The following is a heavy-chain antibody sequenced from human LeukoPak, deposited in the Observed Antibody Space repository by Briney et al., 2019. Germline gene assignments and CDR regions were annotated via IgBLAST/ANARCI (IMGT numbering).Heavy chain of an antibody. V-gene: IGHV3-23*01. CDR2: ISGSGGST. J-gene: IGHJ6*03. CDR3: AKVPGTPYYYMDV. CDR1: GFTFSNYV. Sequence: GGSLRLSCVASGFTFSNYVMYWVRQVPGKGLEWVSAISGSGGSTYYADSVKGRFTISRDNSKNTLYLQMNSLRAEDTAVYYCAKVPGTPYYYMDVWGKGTTVTVSS. D-gene: IGHD1-1*01.